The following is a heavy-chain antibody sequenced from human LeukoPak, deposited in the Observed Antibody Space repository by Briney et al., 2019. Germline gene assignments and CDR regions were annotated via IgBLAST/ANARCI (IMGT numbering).Heavy chain of an antibody. Sequence: ASVTVSCKASGYTFTSYAMNWVRQAPGQGLEWMGWINTNTGNPTYAQGFTGRFVFSLDTSVSTAYLQISSLKAEDTAVYYCARDSTYYYDSSGYSVGDWFDPWGQGTLVTVSS. CDR2: INTNTGNP. V-gene: IGHV7-4-1*02. D-gene: IGHD3-22*01. CDR1: GYTFTSYA. CDR3: ARDSTYYYDSSGYSVGDWFDP. J-gene: IGHJ5*02.